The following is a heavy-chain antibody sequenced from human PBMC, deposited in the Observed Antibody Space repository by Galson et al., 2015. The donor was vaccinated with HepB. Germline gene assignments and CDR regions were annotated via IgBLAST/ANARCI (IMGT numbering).Heavy chain of an antibody. CDR1: GYTFTGYY. D-gene: IGHD2-21*02. CDR2: INPNSGGT. CDR3: AREEPTLRGGDPGDAFDI. Sequence: SVKVSCKASGYTFTGYYMHWVRQAPGQGLEWMGWINPNSGGTNYAQKFQGRVTMTRDTSISTHYMELSRLRSDDTAVFYCAREEPTLRGGDPGDAFDIWGQGTMVTVSS. V-gene: IGHV1-2*02. J-gene: IGHJ3*02.